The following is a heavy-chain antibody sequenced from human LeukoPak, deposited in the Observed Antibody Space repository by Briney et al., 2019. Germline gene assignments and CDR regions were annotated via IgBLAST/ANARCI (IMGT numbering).Heavy chain of an antibody. D-gene: IGHD6-6*01. CDR1: GFTFSSYA. CDR2: IYHSGSI. J-gene: IGHJ5*02. Sequence: LRLSCAASGFTFSSYAMNWVRQPPGKGLEWIGYIYHSGSIYYNPSLKSRVTISVDRSKNQFSLKLSSVTAADTAVYYCARGLVRFDPWGQGTLVTVSS. CDR3: ARGLVRFDP. V-gene: IGHV4-30-2*01.